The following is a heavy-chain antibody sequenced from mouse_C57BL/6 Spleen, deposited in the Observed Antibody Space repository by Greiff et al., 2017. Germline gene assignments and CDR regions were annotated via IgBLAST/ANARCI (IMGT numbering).Heavy chain of an antibody. CDR1: GYAFTNYL. Sequence: QVQLKQSGAELVRPGTSVKVSCKASGYAFTNYLIEWVKQRPGQGLEWIGVINPGSGGTNYNEKFKGKATLTADKSSSTAYMQLSSLTSEDSAVYFCARGDSKDYYAMDYWGQGTSVTVSS. J-gene: IGHJ4*01. CDR2: INPGSGGT. CDR3: ARGDSKDYYAMDY. V-gene: IGHV1-54*01. D-gene: IGHD2-5*01.